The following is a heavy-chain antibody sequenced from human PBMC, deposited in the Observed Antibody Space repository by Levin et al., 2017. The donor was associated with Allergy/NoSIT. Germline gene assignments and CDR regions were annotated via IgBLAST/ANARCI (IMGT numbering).Heavy chain of an antibody. D-gene: IGHD6-19*01. CDR3: ARGSGWFGGGMDV. CDR1: GGSIRSYY. J-gene: IGHJ6*02. Sequence: SETLSLTCTVSGGSIRSYYWTWMRQSPGKGLEWIGYIYYTGRTNYNPSLKSRVTISLDTSKNQFSLKLSSMTAADTAVHFCARGSGWFGGGMDVWGQGTTVIVSS. CDR2: IYYTGRT. V-gene: IGHV4-59*08.